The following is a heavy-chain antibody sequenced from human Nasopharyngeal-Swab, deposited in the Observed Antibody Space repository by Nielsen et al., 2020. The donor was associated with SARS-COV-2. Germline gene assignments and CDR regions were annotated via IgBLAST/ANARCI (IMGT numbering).Heavy chain of an antibody. CDR3: ARDNGYCSGDACYLEGWLDP. Sequence: GGSLRLSCAGSGFTFSSYGMNWVRQAPGKGLEWVAVMSNDGNYKFYADSVKGRFTISRDNSKNTLYLQMNSLRAEDTAVYYCARDNGYCSGDACYLEGWLDPWGQGTLVTVSS. CDR1: GFTFSSYG. CDR2: MSNDGNYK. D-gene: IGHD2-15*01. V-gene: IGHV3-30*03. J-gene: IGHJ5*02.